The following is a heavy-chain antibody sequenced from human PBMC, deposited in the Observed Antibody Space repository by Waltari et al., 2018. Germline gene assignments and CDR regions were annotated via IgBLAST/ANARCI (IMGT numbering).Heavy chain of an antibody. V-gene: IGHV1-8*03. CDR3: AREGEGYCSGGSCNWFDP. CDR1: GYTFTSYD. Sequence: QVQLVQSGAEVKKPGASVKVSCKASGYTFTSYDINWVRQATGQGLEWMGWMNPNSGNTGYAQKFQGRVTITRNTSISTAYMELSSLRSEDTAVYYCAREGEGYCSGGSCNWFDPWGQGTLVTVSS. J-gene: IGHJ5*02. D-gene: IGHD2-15*01. CDR2: MNPNSGNT.